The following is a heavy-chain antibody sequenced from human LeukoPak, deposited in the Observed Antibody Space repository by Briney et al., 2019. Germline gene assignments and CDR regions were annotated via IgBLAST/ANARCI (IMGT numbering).Heavy chain of an antibody. J-gene: IGHJ6*02. CDR2: ISYDGSNK. V-gene: IGHV3-30-3*01. D-gene: IGHD3-22*01. CDR1: GFTFRRYA. Sequence: GGSLRLSCAASGFTFRRYAMHWVREAPGKGLEWVAVISYDGSNKYYADSVKGRFTISRDNSNNTLYLQMNSLRAEDTAVYYCARGGYYSDSIGYYPHYYYDMDVWGQGTTVTVSS. CDR3: ARGGYYSDSIGYYPHYYYDMDV.